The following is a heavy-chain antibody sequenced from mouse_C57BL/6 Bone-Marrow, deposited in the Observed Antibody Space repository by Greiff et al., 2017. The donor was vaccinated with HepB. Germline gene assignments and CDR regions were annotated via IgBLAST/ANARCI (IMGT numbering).Heavy chain of an antibody. Sequence: EVQVVESGGGLVQPGGSLSLSCAASGFTFTDYYMSWVRQPPGKALEWLGFIRNKANGYTTEYSASVKGRFTISRDNSQSILYLQMNALRAEDSATYYCARWEGGHYYAMDYWGQGTSVTVSS. J-gene: IGHJ4*01. V-gene: IGHV7-3*01. CDR2: IRNKANGYTT. CDR3: ARWEGGHYYAMDY. CDR1: GFTFTDYY.